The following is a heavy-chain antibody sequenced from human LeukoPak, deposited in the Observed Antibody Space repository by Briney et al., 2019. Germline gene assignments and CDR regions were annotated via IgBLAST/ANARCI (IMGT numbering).Heavy chain of an antibody. CDR2: ISPSSTYI. J-gene: IGHJ4*02. CDR3: ARDSVWRGPPIAVAGTDF. V-gene: IGHV3-21*01. CDR1: GYTFSSYS. D-gene: IGHD6-19*01. Sequence: ASVKVSCKASGYTFSSYSMNWVRQAPGKGLEWVSSISPSSTYIYYADSMKGRLTISRDNAKNSLYLQMNSLRAEDTAVYYCARDSVWRGPPIAVAGTDFWGRGTLVTVSS.